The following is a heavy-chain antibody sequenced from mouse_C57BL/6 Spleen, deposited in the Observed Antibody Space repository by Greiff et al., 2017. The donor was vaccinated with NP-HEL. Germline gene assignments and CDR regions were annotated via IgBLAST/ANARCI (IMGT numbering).Heavy chain of an antibody. V-gene: IGHV5-17*01. CDR2: ISSGSSTI. J-gene: IGHJ1*03. D-gene: IGHD2-3*01. CDR3: ARRVDGYHWYFDV. CDR1: GFTFSDYG. Sequence: VQLKESGGGLVKPGGSLKLSCAASGFTFSDYGMHWVRQAPEKGLEWVAYISSGSSTIYYADTVKGRFTISRDNAKNTLFLQMTSLRSEDTAMYYCARRVDGYHWYFDVWGTWTTVTVSS.